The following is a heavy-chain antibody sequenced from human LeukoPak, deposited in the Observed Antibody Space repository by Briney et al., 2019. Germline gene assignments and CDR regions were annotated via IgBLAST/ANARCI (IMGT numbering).Heavy chain of an antibody. V-gene: IGHV4-39*07. Sequence: SETLSLTCNVSGGSVSNTGSYWGWIRQPPGKGLEWIGSIYYSGSTYYNPSLKSRVTISVDTSKNQFSLKLSSVTAADTAVYYCARDQAGSYGYVGLDYWGQGTLVTVSS. CDR1: GGSVSNTGSY. D-gene: IGHD5-18*01. CDR3: ARDQAGSYGYVGLDY. J-gene: IGHJ4*02. CDR2: IYYSGST.